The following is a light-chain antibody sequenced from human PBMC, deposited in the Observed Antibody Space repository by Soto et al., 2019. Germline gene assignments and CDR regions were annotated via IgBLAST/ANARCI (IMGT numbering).Light chain of an antibody. CDR2: DNS. CDR1: SSNIGAGYD. CDR3: QSYDSSLSGYV. V-gene: IGLV1-40*01. Sequence: QSVLTQPPSVSGAPGQRVTIACTGRSSNIGAGYDVHWYQQLPGTAPKLLIYDNSNRPSGVPDRFSGSKSGTSASLAITGLQAEDEAEYYCQSYDSSLSGYVFGTGTKLTVL. J-gene: IGLJ1*01.